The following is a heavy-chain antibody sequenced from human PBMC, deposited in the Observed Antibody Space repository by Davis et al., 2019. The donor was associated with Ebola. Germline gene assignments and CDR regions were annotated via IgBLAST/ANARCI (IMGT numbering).Heavy chain of an antibody. D-gene: IGHD6-19*01. Sequence: GESLKISCAASGFIFSNYWMSWVRQASGKGLEWVSYISSSCSTIYYADSVKGRFTISRDNAKNSLYLQMNSLRAEDTAVYYCARESRLVLAFDIWGQGTMVTVSS. V-gene: IGHV3-11*01. CDR1: GFIFSNYW. CDR3: ARESRLVLAFDI. CDR2: ISSSCSTI. J-gene: IGHJ3*02.